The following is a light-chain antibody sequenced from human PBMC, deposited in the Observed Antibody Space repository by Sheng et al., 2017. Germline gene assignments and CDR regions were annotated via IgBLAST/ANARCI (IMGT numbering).Light chain of an antibody. CDR3: QQFHSYPLVT. Sequence: IQMTQSPSSLSASVGDRVTITCRASQRISNYLTWYQQKLGKAPKLLIFDASSLESGVPSRFSGSGSGTDFTLTISSLQAEDFATYYCQQFHSYPLVTFGGGTKVEIK. V-gene: IGKV1-13*02. J-gene: IGKJ4*01. CDR2: DAS. CDR1: QRISNY.